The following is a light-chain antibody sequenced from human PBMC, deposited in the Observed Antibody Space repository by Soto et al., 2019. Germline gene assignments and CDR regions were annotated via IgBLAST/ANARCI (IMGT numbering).Light chain of an antibody. CDR1: TGAVNTAYY. V-gene: IGLV7-43*01. J-gene: IGLJ7*01. CDR2: STN. CDR3: LLFHDDSQGV. Sequence: QAVVTQEPSLTVSPGGTVTLTCASSTGAVNTAYYPNWFQQKPGQAPRALIYSTNNKYSWTPARFSGSLLGGKAALTLSAVQPEDEADYYCLLFHDDSQGVFGGGTQLTVL.